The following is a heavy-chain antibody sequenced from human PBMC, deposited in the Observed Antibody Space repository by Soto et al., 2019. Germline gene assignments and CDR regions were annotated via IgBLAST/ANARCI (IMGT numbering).Heavy chain of an antibody. V-gene: IGHV5-51*01. CDR2: IHPGDSDA. CDR1: VYTFTNYW. D-gene: IGHD3-22*01. CDR3: ARRADSSGYMEY. J-gene: IGHJ4*02. Sequence: GESLKISCKRFVYTFTNYWISWALRMPGKGLELMGIIHPGDSDARYSPSFQGQVTISADNSINTAYLQWSSLKASDTAIYYCARRADSSGYMEYWGQGILVTVSS.